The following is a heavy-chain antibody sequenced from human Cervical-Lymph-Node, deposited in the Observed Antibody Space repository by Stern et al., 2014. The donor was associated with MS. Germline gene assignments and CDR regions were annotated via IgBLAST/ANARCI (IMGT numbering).Heavy chain of an antibody. D-gene: IGHD3-16*01. CDR2: LGWHSVGR. Sequence: EVQLVESGGGLEQPGRSLRLSCEASGFKFDDYAMHWVRQAPGKGLEWVSGLGWHSVGRRYAASVQGRFTMSRDNATRSLSMHMNNLTAEDTALYYCAKADDYAAGIDAWGQGTLVVVSS. CDR1: GFKFDDYA. J-gene: IGHJ5*02. CDR3: AKADDYAAGIDA. V-gene: IGHV3-9*01.